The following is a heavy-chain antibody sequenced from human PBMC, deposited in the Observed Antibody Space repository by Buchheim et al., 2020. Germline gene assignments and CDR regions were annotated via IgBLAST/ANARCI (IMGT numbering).Heavy chain of an antibody. V-gene: IGHV3-48*01. Sequence: ELGLVESGGGLVQPGGSLKLSCTVSGFSISNYNMNWVRQSPGKGLEWVAYMSDTGKTRYYADSVKGRFTIFRDEAKNSLYLQMNSLRAGDTAVYYCARRSHYYGMDVWGQGTT. J-gene: IGHJ6*02. CDR2: MSDTGKTR. CDR3: ARRSHYYGMDV. CDR1: GFSISNYN.